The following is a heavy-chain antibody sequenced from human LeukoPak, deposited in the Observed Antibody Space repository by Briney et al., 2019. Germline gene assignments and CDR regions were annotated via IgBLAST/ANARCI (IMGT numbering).Heavy chain of an antibody. CDR1: GFTFSSYG. CDR3: AKDRGSSWFSSYFDY. Sequence: GGSQRLSCAASGFTFSSYGMHWVRQAPGKGLEWVAVISYDGSNKYYADSVKGRFTISRDNSKNTLYLQMNSLRAEDTAVYYCAKDRGSSWFSSYFDYWGQGTLVTVSS. D-gene: IGHD6-13*01. CDR2: ISYDGSNK. J-gene: IGHJ4*02. V-gene: IGHV3-30*18.